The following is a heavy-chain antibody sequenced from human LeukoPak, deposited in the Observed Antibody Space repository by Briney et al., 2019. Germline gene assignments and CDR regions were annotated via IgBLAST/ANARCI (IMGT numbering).Heavy chain of an antibody. Sequence: GGSLRLSCAASGFTFNTYTMNWVRQAPGKGPEWISYISGGRDTMYYADSVKGRFTSSRDNAKNSLFLQMNSLRAEDTAVYYCVRVGRIQYFDYWGQGTPVTVSS. J-gene: IGHJ4*02. CDR1: GFTFNTYT. V-gene: IGHV3-48*04. CDR3: VRVGRIQYFDY. D-gene: IGHD5-18*01. CDR2: ISGGRDTM.